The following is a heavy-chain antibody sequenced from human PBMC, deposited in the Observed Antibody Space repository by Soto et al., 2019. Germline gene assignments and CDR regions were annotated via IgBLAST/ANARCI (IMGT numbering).Heavy chain of an antibody. D-gene: IGHD6-13*01. Sequence: GESLKISCKGSGYSFTSYWIGWGRQMPGKGLEWMGIIYPGDSDTRYSPSFQGQVTISADKSISTAYLQWSSLKASDTAMYYCARTSAAGKYYYGMDVWGQGTKVTVSS. CDR3: ARTSAAGKYYYGMDV. CDR2: IYPGDSDT. V-gene: IGHV5-51*01. CDR1: GYSFTSYW. J-gene: IGHJ6*02.